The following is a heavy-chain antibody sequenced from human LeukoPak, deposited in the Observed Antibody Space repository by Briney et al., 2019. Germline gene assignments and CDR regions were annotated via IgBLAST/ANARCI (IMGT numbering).Heavy chain of an antibody. D-gene: IGHD2-15*01. CDR1: GYTFSSYE. V-gene: IGHV3-48*03. CDR2: ISSSGSTI. J-gene: IGHJ4*02. Sequence: SCKASGYTFSSYEMNWVRQAPGKGLEWVSYISSSGSTIYYADSVKGRFTISRDNAKNSLYLQMNSLRAEDTAVYYCARDTSVVAATPRLFDYWGQGTLVTVSS. CDR3: ARDTSVVAATPRLFDY.